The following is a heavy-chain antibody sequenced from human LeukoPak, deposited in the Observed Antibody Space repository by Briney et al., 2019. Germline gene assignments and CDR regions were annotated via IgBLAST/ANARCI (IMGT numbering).Heavy chain of an antibody. Sequence: ASVKVSCKASGGTFSSYAISWVRQAPGQGLEWMGGIIPIFGTANYAQEFQGRVTITTDESTSTAYMELSSLRSEDTAVYYCARGPGITMVRGVPYYFDYWGQGTLVTVSS. CDR2: IIPIFGTA. D-gene: IGHD3-10*01. J-gene: IGHJ4*02. V-gene: IGHV1-69*05. CDR3: ARGPGITMVRGVPYYFDY. CDR1: GGTFSSYA.